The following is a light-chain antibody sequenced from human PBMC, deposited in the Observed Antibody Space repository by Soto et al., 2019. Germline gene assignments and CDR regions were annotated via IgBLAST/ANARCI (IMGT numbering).Light chain of an antibody. V-gene: IGLV2-14*01. Sequence: QSALTQPASVSGSPGQSITISCTGTSSDVGGYNYVSWYQQHPGKAPKLMIYEVSNRPSGVSNRFFGSKSGNTASLTISGLQAEDEADYYCSSYTSSSTLGVVGGGTKLTVL. CDR1: SSDVGGYNY. J-gene: IGLJ2*01. CDR3: SSYTSSSTLGV. CDR2: EVS.